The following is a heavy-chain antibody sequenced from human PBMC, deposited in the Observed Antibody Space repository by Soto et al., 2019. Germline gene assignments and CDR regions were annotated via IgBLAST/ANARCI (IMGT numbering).Heavy chain of an antibody. D-gene: IGHD2-2*01. Sequence: GGSMRLSCAASGFTFSSYVMSWVRQAPGKGLEWVANIKQDGSEKYYVDSVKGRFTISRDNAKNSLYLQMNSLRAEDTAVYYCARDDNRYCTSTSCYDTGDCFDPWGQGTLVTVSS. CDR1: GFTFSSYV. CDR2: IKQDGSEK. J-gene: IGHJ5*02. V-gene: IGHV3-7*01. CDR3: ARDDNRYCTSTSCYDTGDCFDP.